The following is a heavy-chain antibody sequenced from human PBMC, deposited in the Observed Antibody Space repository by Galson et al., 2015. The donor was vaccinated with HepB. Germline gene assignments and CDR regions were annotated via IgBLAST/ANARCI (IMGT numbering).Heavy chain of an antibody. CDR1: GSTFSSHA. Sequence: PLRLSCAASGSTFSSHAMHWVRQAPGKGLEWVAVISYDGSNKYYADSVKGRFTISRDNSKNTLYLQMNSLRAEDTAVYYCTRGEGGSGDGYNFFDYWGQGTLVTVSS. CDR3: TRGEGGSGDGYNFFDY. CDR2: ISYDGSNK. D-gene: IGHD5-24*01. J-gene: IGHJ4*02. V-gene: IGHV3-30-3*01.